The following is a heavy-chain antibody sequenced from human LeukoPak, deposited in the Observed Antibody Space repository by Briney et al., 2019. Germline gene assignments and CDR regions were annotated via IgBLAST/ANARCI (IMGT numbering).Heavy chain of an antibody. V-gene: IGHV3-20*04. CDR1: GFTFDDYG. CDR3: ARVDYGDYYADY. CDR2: INWNGGST. J-gene: IGHJ4*02. Sequence: GGSLRLSCAASGFTFDDYGMSWVRQAPGKGLEWVSGINWNGGSTGYADSVKGRFTISRDNAKNSLYLQMNSLRAEDTAVYYCARVDYGDYYADYWGQGTLVTVSS. D-gene: IGHD4-17*01.